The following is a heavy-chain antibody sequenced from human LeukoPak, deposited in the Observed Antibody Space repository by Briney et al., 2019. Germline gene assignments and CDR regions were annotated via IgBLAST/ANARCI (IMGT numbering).Heavy chain of an antibody. V-gene: IGHV1-69*13. Sequence: ASVKVSCKASGGTFSSYAISWVRQAPGQGLEWMGGIIPIFGTANYAQKFQGRVTITADESTSTAYMELSSLRSEDTAVYYCARPDQYYYYGMDVWGQGTTVTVSS. J-gene: IGHJ6*02. D-gene: IGHD2-2*01. CDR2: IIPIFGTA. CDR1: GGTFSSYA. CDR3: ARPDQYYYYGMDV.